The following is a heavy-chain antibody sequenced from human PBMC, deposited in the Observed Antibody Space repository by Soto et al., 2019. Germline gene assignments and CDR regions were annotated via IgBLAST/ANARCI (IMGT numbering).Heavy chain of an antibody. CDR1: GGTFSSYT. J-gene: IGHJ4*02. Sequence: SVKVSCKASGGTFSSYTISWVRQAPGQGLEWMGRIIPILGIANYAQKFLGRVTITADKSTSTAYMELSSLRSEDTAVYYCARGGYSGYDSEQYYFDYWGQGTLVTVSS. V-gene: IGHV1-69*02. CDR2: IIPILGIA. D-gene: IGHD5-12*01. CDR3: ARGGYSGYDSEQYYFDY.